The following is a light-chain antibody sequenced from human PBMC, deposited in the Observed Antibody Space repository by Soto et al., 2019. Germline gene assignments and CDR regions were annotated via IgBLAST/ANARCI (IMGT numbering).Light chain of an antibody. J-gene: IGKJ5*01. CDR1: QSVSSN. V-gene: IGKV3-15*01. CDR3: QQYNNWS. CDR2: AAS. Sequence: EVVLTQSPVPLSLSPGERATLSCRASQSVSSNLAWYQQKPGQAPRLLIYAASTRATGIPARFSGSGSGTEFTLTISSLQSEDFAGYYCQQYNNWSFGQGTRLEIK.